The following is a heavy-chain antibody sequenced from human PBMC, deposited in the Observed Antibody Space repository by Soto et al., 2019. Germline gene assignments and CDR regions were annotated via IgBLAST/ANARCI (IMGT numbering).Heavy chain of an antibody. Sequence: EVQLLESGGGLVQPGGSLRLSCAASGFSFSNYAMTWVRQAPGKGLEWVSTIGGSDGRTYYADSVKGRFTISRDNSNKTLVLQMNSLRAEDTAVYYCAKDPTISGWYNYGLDVWGQGTTVTVSS. CDR3: AKDPTISGWYNYGLDV. CDR2: IGGSDGRT. V-gene: IGHV3-23*01. D-gene: IGHD6-19*01. J-gene: IGHJ6*02. CDR1: GFSFSNYA.